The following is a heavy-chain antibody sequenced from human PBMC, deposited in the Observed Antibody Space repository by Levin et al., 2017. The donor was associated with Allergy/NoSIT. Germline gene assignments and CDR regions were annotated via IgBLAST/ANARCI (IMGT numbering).Heavy chain of an antibody. V-gene: IGHV3-30-3*01. J-gene: IGHJ3*02. Sequence: SCAASGFTFSSYAMHWVRQAPGKGLEWVAVISYDGSNKYYADSVKGRFTISRDNSKNTLYLQMNSLRAEDTAVYYCARIPSFSAAAEIWGQGTMVTVSS. D-gene: IGHD6-13*01. CDR3: ARIPSFSAAAEI. CDR1: GFTFSSYA. CDR2: ISYDGSNK.